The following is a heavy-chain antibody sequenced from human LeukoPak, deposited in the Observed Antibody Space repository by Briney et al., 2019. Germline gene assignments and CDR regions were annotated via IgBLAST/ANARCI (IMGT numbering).Heavy chain of an antibody. D-gene: IGHD2-2*01. Sequence: GGSLRLSCAASGFTFSSYAMHWVRQAPGKGLEWVAVISYDGSNKYYADSVKGRFTISRDNSKNTLYLQMNSLRAEDTAVYYCARDYCSSTSCWGQGTLVSVFS. CDR2: ISYDGSNK. J-gene: IGHJ4*02. CDR3: ARDYCSSTSC. CDR1: GFTFSSYA. V-gene: IGHV3-30-3*01.